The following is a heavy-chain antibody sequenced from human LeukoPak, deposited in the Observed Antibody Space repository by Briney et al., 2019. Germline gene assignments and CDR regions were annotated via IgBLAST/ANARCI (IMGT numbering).Heavy chain of an antibody. CDR2: ISGSGGTT. D-gene: IGHD1-14*01. J-gene: IGHJ4*02. V-gene: IGHV3-23*01. Sequence: GGSLRLSCAASGFTFSSYFMSWVRQAPGKGLEWVSQISGSGGTTYYADSVKGRFAISRDNSKNTLYLQMNSLRAEDTAVYYCARGLLVVGSKKGNPGNYWGPGTLVAVSS. CDR1: GFTFSSYF. CDR3: ARGLLVVGSKKGNPGNY.